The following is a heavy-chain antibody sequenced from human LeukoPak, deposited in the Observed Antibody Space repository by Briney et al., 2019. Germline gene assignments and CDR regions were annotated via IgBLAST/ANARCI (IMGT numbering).Heavy chain of an antibody. D-gene: IGHD2-15*01. Sequence: GGSLRLSCAASGFSFSGYWMSWFRQAPGKGLEWVANIKQDGSEKYYVDAVKGRFTISRDNAKNSLSLQMNSLRAEDTALYYCATVVGATYFQHWGQGTLVTVSS. CDR3: ATVVGATYFQH. CDR1: GFSFSGYW. J-gene: IGHJ1*01. V-gene: IGHV3-7*01. CDR2: IKQDGSEK.